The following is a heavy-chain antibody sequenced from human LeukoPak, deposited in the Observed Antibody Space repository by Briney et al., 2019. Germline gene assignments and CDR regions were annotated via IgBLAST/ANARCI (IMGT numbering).Heavy chain of an antibody. CDR3: ARDTGSNFFDP. CDR1: AYTFTTYG. V-gene: IGHV1-18*01. CDR2: ISTYNAKT. J-gene: IGHJ5*02. Sequence: ASVKLTCSSSAYTFTTYGIIWVRHAPGQGLEWMGWISTYNAKTKYAQNLQGRVPMTKDTATSTVYMELRSLTSDDTAVYYCARDTGSNFFDPWGQGTLVTVAS. D-gene: IGHD1-26*01.